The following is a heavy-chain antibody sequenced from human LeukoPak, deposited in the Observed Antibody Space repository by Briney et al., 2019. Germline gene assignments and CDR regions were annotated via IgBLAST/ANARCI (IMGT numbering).Heavy chain of an antibody. CDR2: ISYSGII. J-gene: IGHJ4*02. V-gene: IGHV4-59*01. CDR3: ARDYGGKFDF. CDR1: GGSISGFY. Sequence: SETPSLTCTVSGGSISGFYWSWIRQPPGKGLEWIGYISYSGIINYNPSLKSLFTISVDTSKNQFSLKLSSVTAADTVVYYCARDYGGKFDFWGQGTLVTVSS. D-gene: IGHD4-23*01.